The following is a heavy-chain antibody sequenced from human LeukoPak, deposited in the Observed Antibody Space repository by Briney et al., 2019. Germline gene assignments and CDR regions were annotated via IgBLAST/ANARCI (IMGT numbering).Heavy chain of an antibody. J-gene: IGHJ4*02. Sequence: GGSLRLSCAASGFTFSTYWMSWVRQAPGKGLEWVANIKQDGSVKYYVDSLKGRFTIYRDNAKNSLYLQMNSLRAEDTAVYYCARIGYSSSSSDWWGQGTLVTVSS. CDR3: ARIGYSSSSSDW. D-gene: IGHD6-6*01. CDR2: IKQDGSVK. CDR1: GFTFSTYW. V-gene: IGHV3-7*01.